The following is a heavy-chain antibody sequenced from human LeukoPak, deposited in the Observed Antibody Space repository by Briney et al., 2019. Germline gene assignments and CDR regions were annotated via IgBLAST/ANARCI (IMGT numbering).Heavy chain of an antibody. V-gene: IGHV3-33*01. Sequence: GRSLRLSCAGSGFTFGGYGMHWFRQTPGKGLEWVAVIAYDGSRAFYADSVKGRFTISRDNSKNTMSVQVDDLRAEDTAVYYCTRYNNDHFDYWGQGTLVTVSS. CDR1: GFTFGGYG. D-gene: IGHD1-14*01. CDR2: IAYDGSRA. J-gene: IGHJ4*02. CDR3: TRYNNDHFDY.